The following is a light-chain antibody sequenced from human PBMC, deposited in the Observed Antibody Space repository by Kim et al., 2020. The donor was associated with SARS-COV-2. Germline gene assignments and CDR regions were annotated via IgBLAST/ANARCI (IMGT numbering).Light chain of an antibody. Sequence: SPGETATLSCRASQSVSSTYLAWYQQKPGQAPRLLIYGASNRATGIPDRFSGSGSGTDFTLTISRLEPEDFAVYYCQQYGNSPWTFGQGTKVDIK. J-gene: IGKJ1*01. CDR1: QSVSSTY. CDR2: GAS. CDR3: QQYGNSPWT. V-gene: IGKV3-20*01.